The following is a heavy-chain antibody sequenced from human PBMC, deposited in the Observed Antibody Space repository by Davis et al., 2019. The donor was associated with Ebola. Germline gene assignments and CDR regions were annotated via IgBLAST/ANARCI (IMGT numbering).Heavy chain of an antibody. CDR1: GYTFSSYG. CDR3: ARVVAAPNWFDP. D-gene: IGHD6-13*01. V-gene: IGHV1-18*04. Sequence: ASVKVSCKASGYTFSSYGISWVRQAPGQGLEWMGWISAYNGNTNYAQKLQGRVTMTTDTSTSTAYMELRSLRSDDTAVYYCARVVAAPNWFDPWGQGTLVTVSS. CDR2: ISAYNGNT. J-gene: IGHJ5*02.